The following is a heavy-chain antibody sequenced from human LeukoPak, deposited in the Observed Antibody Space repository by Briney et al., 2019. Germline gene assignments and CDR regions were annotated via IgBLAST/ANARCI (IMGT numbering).Heavy chain of an antibody. V-gene: IGHV3-30*18. CDR3: AKERREMATIGGILDY. CDR1: GLTFSSYG. Sequence: PGRSLRLSCAASGLTFSSYGMHWVRQAPGKGLEWVAVISYDGSNKYYADSVKGRFTISRDNSKNTLYLQMNSLRAEDTAVYYCAKERREMATIGGILDYWGQGTLVTVSS. D-gene: IGHD5-24*01. CDR2: ISYDGSNK. J-gene: IGHJ4*02.